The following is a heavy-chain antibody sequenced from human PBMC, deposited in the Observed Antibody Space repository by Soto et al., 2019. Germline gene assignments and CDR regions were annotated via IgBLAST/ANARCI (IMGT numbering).Heavy chain of an antibody. V-gene: IGHV3-64D*06. CDR1: GFTFSSYA. Sequence: RRLSCSASGFTFSSYAMQWVRQAPGKGLEYVSGVRGNGDPPFYADSVKGRFTISRDNSKNTLYLQMSSLSADDTAVYYCVKSRGGNNFDFFDWGQGALVTVSS. J-gene: IGHJ4*02. D-gene: IGHD5-12*01. CDR2: VRGNGDPP. CDR3: VKSRGGNNFDFFD.